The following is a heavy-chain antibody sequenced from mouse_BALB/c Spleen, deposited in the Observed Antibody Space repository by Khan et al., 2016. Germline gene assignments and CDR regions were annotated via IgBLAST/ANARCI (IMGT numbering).Heavy chain of an antibody. D-gene: IGHD2-14*01. CDR3: ARFGTTYAMDY. J-gene: IGHJ4*01. Sequence: EVQLVESGPGLVKPSQSLSLTCTVTGYSITSDYAWNWIRQFPGNKLEWMGYISYSGSTSYNPSLKSRISITRDTSKNQFFLQLNSVTTEDTATYYCARFGTTYAMDYWGQGTSVTVSS. CDR1: GYSITSDYA. V-gene: IGHV3-2*02. CDR2: ISYSGST.